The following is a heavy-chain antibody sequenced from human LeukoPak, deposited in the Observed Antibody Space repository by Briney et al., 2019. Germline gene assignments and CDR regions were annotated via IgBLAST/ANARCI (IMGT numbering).Heavy chain of an antibody. CDR2: ISSSSSYI. CDR3: ARAAAGRAIYYYYYMDV. V-gene: IGHV3-21*01. Sequence: GGSLRLSCAASGFTFSSYSMNWVRQAPGKGLEWVSSISSSSSYIYYADSVKGRFTISRDNAKNSLYLQMNSLRAEDTAVYYCARAAAGRAIYYYYYMDVWGKGTTVTVSS. D-gene: IGHD6-13*01. CDR1: GFTFSSYS. J-gene: IGHJ6*03.